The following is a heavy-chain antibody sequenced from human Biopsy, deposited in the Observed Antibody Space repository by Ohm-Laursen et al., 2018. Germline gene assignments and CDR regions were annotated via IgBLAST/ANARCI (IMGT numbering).Heavy chain of an antibody. CDR3: AREAIGYQLPCDD. CDR2: IIPILRTT. Sequence: GASVKVSCKAPTGTFNSYGIIWVRQAPGQGLELMGRIIPILRTTAYAQTFLGRVTITADSPTSTVDMELTSLTSDDTAVYFCAREAIGYQLPCDDWGQGTLVTVSS. J-gene: IGHJ4*02. CDR1: TGTFNSYG. V-gene: IGHV1-69*11. D-gene: IGHD2-2*01.